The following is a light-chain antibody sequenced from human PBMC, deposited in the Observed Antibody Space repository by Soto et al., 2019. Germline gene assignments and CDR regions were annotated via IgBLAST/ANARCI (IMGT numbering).Light chain of an antibody. CDR3: QQLNSYPRT. CDR2: AAS. CDR1: QGISSY. J-gene: IGKJ4*01. Sequence: DVQITQSPSSVSASVGDRVTITCRASQGISSYLAWYQQKPGKAPKLLIYAASTLQSGVPSRFSGSGSGTEFTLTISSLQPEDFATYYCQQLNSYPRTFGGGTKVDIK. V-gene: IGKV1-9*01.